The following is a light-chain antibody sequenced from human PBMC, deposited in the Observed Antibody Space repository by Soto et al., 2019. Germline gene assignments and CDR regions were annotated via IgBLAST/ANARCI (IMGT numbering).Light chain of an antibody. CDR2: AAS. CDR3: QQSYNTPLT. CDR1: QSISSY. Sequence: DIQMTQYPSSLSASVGDRVTISCRASQSISSYLNWYQQKPGKAPKLLIYAASSLQGGLPSRFSGSGSETDFSLTISSLQPEDFATYYCQQSYNTPLTFGGGTKVEIK. V-gene: IGKV1-39*01. J-gene: IGKJ4*01.